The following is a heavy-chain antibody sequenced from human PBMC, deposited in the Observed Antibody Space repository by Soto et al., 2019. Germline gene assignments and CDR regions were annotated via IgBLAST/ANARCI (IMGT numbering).Heavy chain of an antibody. CDR2: IYYSGST. J-gene: IGHJ4*02. CDR3: ARVDSGYDYYFDY. D-gene: IGHD5-12*01. Sequence: SETLSLTCTVSGGSISSGGYYWSWIRQHPGKGLEWIGYIYYSGSTYYNPSLKSRVTISVDTSKNQFSLKLSSVTAADTAVYYCARVDSGYDYYFDYWGQGTLVTVSS. V-gene: IGHV4-31*03. CDR1: GGSISSGGYY.